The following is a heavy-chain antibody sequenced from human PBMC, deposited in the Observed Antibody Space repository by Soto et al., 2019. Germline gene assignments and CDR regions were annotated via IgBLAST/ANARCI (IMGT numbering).Heavy chain of an antibody. CDR1: GYTFTSYD. CDR2: MNPNSGNT. D-gene: IGHD3-10*01. J-gene: IGHJ4*02. V-gene: IGHV1-8*01. Sequence: QVQLVQSGAEVKKPGASVKVSCKASGYTFTSYDINWVRQATGQGLEWMGWMNPNSGNTGYAQKFQGRVTMTRNTSMSTAYMELSSLRSEDTAVYYCVMRGYYGSGSYYEFDYWGQGTLVTVSS. CDR3: VMRGYYGSGSYYEFDY.